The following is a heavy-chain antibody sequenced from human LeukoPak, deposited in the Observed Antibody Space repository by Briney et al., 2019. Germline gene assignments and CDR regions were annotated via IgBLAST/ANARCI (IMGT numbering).Heavy chain of an antibody. V-gene: IGHV3-53*01. CDR2: IYSGGTT. Sequence: PGGSLRLSCAASGFTVSDYYMSWVRQAPGKGLEWVSVIYSGGTTDYADSVRGRFTISRDNSKNTLSLQMNSLRAEDTAAYYCARGTGEMDYWGQGTLVTVSS. CDR3: ARGTGEMDY. CDR1: GFTVSDYY. J-gene: IGHJ4*02. D-gene: IGHD7-27*01.